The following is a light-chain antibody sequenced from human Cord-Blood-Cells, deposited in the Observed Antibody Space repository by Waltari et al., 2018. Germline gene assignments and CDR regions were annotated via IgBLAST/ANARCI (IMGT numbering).Light chain of an antibody. V-gene: IGKV3-11*01. CDR2: EAS. J-gene: IGKJ5*01. Sequence: ELVLTQSPATLSLSPGERATLSCRASQSVSSYLAWYQQKPGQAPRLLIYEASNRATGIPARFSGSGSGTDCTLTISSLEPEDFAVYYCQQRSNWPPITFGQGTRLEIK. CDR1: QSVSSY. CDR3: QQRSNWPPIT.